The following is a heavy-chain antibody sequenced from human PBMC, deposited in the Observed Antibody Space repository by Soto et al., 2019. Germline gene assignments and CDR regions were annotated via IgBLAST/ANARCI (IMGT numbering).Heavy chain of an antibody. CDR2: ISGSGGST. V-gene: IGHV3-23*01. CDR1: GFTFSSYA. J-gene: IGHJ5*02. Sequence: PGGSLRLSCAASGFTFSSYAMSWVRQAPGKGLEWVSAISGSGGSTYYADSVKGRFTISRDNSKNTLYLQMNSLRAEDTAVYYCAKSIYDSSGYPPSFDPWGQGTLVTVSS. CDR3: AKSIYDSSGYPPSFDP. D-gene: IGHD3-22*01.